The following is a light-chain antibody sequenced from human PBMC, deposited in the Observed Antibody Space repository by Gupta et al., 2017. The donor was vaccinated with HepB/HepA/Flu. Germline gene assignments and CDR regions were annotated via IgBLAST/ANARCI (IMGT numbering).Light chain of an antibody. CDR3: LQDYNYPRT. Sequence: GYRVTITFRASQGSRNDLGWYQQKPGKVPKLLIYAASSLQSGVPSRFSGSGSGTDFTLTISSLQPEDFATYYCLQDYNYPRTFGQGTKVEIK. CDR2: AAS. CDR1: QGSRND. J-gene: IGKJ1*01. V-gene: IGKV1-6*01.